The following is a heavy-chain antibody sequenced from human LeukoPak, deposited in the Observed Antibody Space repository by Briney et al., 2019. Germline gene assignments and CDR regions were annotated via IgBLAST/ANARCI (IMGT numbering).Heavy chain of an antibody. J-gene: IGHJ4*02. V-gene: IGHV3-30*18. CDR3: AKPEFSDSGSYYFDY. CDR2: ISYDGSNK. Sequence: PGGSLRLSCAASGFTSSSYDMHWVRQAPGKGLEWVAVISYDGSNKYYADSVKGRFTISRDNSKNTLYLQMNSLRAEDTAMYYCAKPEFSDSGSYYFDYWGQGTLVTVSS. CDR1: GFTSSSYD. D-gene: IGHD1-26*01.